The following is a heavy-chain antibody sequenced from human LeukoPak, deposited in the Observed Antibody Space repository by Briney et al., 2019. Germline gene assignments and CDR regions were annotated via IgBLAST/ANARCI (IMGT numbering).Heavy chain of an antibody. CDR2: INPNSGGT. CDR3: ARVRQGYCDSSGYPDY. Sequence: ASVKVSCKASGYTFTGYYMHWVRQAPGQGLEWMGWINPNSGGTNYAQKFQGRVTMTRDTSISTAYMELSRLRSDDTAVYYCARVRQGYCDSSGYPDYWGQGTLVTVSS. D-gene: IGHD3-22*01. J-gene: IGHJ4*02. V-gene: IGHV1-2*02. CDR1: GYTFTGYY.